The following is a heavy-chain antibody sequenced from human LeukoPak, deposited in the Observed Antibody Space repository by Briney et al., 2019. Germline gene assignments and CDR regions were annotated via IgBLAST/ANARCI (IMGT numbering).Heavy chain of an antibody. Sequence: PSETLSLTCAVYGGSFSGYYWSWIRQAPGKGLEWIGEINHSGSTDYNPSLKSRVTISGDTSKNQFSLRLSSVTAADTAVYYCAGEPGYCSGGSCYGGWFDPWGQGTLVAVSS. CDR3: AGEPGYCSGGSCYGGWFDP. J-gene: IGHJ5*02. CDR1: GGSFSGYY. CDR2: INHSGST. D-gene: IGHD2-15*01. V-gene: IGHV4-34*01.